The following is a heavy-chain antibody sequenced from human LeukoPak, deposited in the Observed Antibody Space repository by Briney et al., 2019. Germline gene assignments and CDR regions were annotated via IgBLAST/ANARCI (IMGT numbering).Heavy chain of an antibody. Sequence: PSETLSLTCTVSGGSISSGGYYWSWIRQPPGKGLEWIGYIYHSGSTYYNPSLKSRLTISVDTSKNQFSLRLSSVTAADTAVYYCARHTYGAVAGHYMDVWGKGTTVTVSS. D-gene: IGHD6-13*01. CDR2: IYHSGST. J-gene: IGHJ6*03. V-gene: IGHV4-30-2*03. CDR3: ARHTYGAVAGHYMDV. CDR1: GGSISSGGYY.